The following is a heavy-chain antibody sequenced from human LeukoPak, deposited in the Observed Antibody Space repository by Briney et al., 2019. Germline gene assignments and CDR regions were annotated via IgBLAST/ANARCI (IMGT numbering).Heavy chain of an antibody. CDR1: GGSISSGSYY. V-gene: IGHV4-61*02. Sequence: SETLSLTCTVSGGSISSGSYYWSSIRQPAGKGLEWIGRIYSSGSTNYNPSLKSRVTISVDTSKNQFSLKLSSVTGADTAVYYCARDTSFFGWFDPWGQGTLVTVSS. CDR3: ARDTSFFGWFDP. J-gene: IGHJ5*02. CDR2: IYSSGST. D-gene: IGHD3-10*01.